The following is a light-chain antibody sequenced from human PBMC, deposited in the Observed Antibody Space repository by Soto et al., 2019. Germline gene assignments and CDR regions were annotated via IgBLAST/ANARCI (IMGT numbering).Light chain of an antibody. CDR1: QSVLYNSNNKNY. Sequence: DIVMTQSPDSLAVSLGERATINCKSSQSVLYNSNNKNYLTWYQQKPGQPPKLLISWASTRDSGVPDRFSGSWSGTDFTLTISSLRAEDVAVYYCQQYYSTPYTFGQGTKLEIK. CDR2: WAS. CDR3: QQYYSTPYT. J-gene: IGKJ2*01. V-gene: IGKV4-1*01.